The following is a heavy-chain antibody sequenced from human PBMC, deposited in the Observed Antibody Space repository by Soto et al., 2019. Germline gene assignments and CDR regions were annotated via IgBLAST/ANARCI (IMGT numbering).Heavy chain of an antibody. J-gene: IGHJ5*02. CDR1: GATFTSYG. CDR2: IIPIFDKA. D-gene: IGHD4-17*01. Sequence: QVQLVQSGAEVKKPGSSVKVSCKGSGATFTSYGVIWVRQAHGQGLEWMGGIIPIFDKANYARKFQARLTITADKSTSTAFMELRSLRSEDTAVYYCARAGIYSDYFTGAQDPWGQGTLVTVSS. CDR3: ARAGIYSDYFTGAQDP. V-gene: IGHV1-69*06.